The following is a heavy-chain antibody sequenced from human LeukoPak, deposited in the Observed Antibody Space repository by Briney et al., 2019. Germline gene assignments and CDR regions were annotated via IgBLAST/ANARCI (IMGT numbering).Heavy chain of an antibody. CDR1: GNSFTSYW. CDR3: ARRARDGSNHAPFDF. J-gene: IGHJ4*02. V-gene: IGHV5-51*01. D-gene: IGHD5-24*01. CDR2: IYPGDSDT. Sequence: GESLKISCKGSGNSFTSYWIAWVRQMPGKGLEWMGIIYPGDSDTRYSPSFQGQVTISVDKSISTAYLQWSSLKASDSAMYYCARRARDGSNHAPFDFWGQGTLVTVS.